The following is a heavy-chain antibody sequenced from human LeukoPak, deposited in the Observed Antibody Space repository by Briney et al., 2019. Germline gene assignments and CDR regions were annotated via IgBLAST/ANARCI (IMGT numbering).Heavy chain of an antibody. CDR3: ARVIVVVPAAQIRFDP. CDR1: GYTFTNYD. Sequence: ASVKVSCKASGYTFTNYDINWVRQATGQGLEWMGWMNPNSGNTGYAQKFQGRVTITRNTSISTAYMELSSLRSEDTAVYYCARVIVVVPAAQIRFDPWGQGTLVTVPS. J-gene: IGHJ5*02. CDR2: MNPNSGNT. V-gene: IGHV1-8*03. D-gene: IGHD2-2*01.